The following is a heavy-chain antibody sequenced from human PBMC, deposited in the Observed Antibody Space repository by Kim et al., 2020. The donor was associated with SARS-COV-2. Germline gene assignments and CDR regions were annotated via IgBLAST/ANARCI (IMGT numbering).Heavy chain of an antibody. Sequence: GYADVVKGRFTISRDNAKNSLYLQMNSLRAEDTALYYCAKKAAAGTVFDYWGQGTLVTVSS. V-gene: IGHV3-9*01. J-gene: IGHJ4*02. CDR3: AKKAAAGTVFDY. D-gene: IGHD6-13*01.